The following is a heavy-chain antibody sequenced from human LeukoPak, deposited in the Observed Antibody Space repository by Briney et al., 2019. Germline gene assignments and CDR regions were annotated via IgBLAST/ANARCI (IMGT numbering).Heavy chain of an antibody. CDR1: DDSISDHY. CDR3: TRGAGWLIDY. D-gene: IGHD3-16*01. CDR2: FHNSGTS. Sequence: SETLSLTCTVSDDSISDHYRGWIRQPPGKGLEWIGYFHNSGTSTYNPSLKSRVTISADTSKNQFSLKLNSLTTADTAVYYCTRGAGWLIDYWGQGILVTVSS. J-gene: IGHJ4*02. V-gene: IGHV4-59*11.